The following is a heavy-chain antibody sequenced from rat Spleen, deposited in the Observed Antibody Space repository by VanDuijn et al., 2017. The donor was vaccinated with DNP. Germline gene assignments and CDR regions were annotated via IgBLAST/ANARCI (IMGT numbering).Heavy chain of an antibody. CDR3: ARWTRYFDY. CDR2: ISYSGST. J-gene: IGHJ2*01. D-gene: IGHD1-7*01. Sequence: EMQLQESGPGLVKPSQSLSLTCSVTDYSITSGYWGWIRKFPGNKMEYIGHISYSGSTNYNPSLKSRISITRDTSKNHFFLHLNSVTTEDTATYYCARWTRYFDYWGQGVMVTVSS. V-gene: IGHV3-1*01. CDR1: DYSITSGY.